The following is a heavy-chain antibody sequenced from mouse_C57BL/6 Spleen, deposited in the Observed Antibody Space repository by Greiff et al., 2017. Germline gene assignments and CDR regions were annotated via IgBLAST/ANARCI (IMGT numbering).Heavy chain of an antibody. CDR3: ARGLPHYYAMDY. CDR1: GYTFTSYW. V-gene: IGHV1-64*01. D-gene: IGHD2-4*01. Sequence: VQLQQPGAELVKPGASVKLSCKASGYTFTSYWMHWVKQRPGQGLEWIGMIHPNSGSTNYNEKFKSKATLTVDKSSSTAYMQLSSLTSEDSAVXYCARGLPHYYAMDYWGQGTSVTVSS. CDR2: IHPNSGST. J-gene: IGHJ4*01.